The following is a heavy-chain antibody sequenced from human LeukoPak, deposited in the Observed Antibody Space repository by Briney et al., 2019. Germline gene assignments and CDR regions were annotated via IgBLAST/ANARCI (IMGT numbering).Heavy chain of an antibody. CDR1: GYTFTSYD. D-gene: IGHD1-26*01. CDR2: MNPNSGNT. J-gene: IGHJ4*02. V-gene: IGHV1-8*01. Sequence: AASVKVSCKASGYTFTSYDINWVRQATGQGLEWMGWMNPNSGNTSYAQKFQGRVSMTRDTSTSTVYMELSSLRSEDTAVYYCARDFGAGGSYYPYWGQGTLVTGSS. CDR3: ARDFGAGGSYYPY.